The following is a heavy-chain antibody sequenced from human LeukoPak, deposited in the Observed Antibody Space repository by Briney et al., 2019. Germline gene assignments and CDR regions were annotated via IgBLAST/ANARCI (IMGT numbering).Heavy chain of an antibody. J-gene: IGHJ4*02. Sequence: GGSLRLSCAASGLTFSTYAMHWVRQAPGKGLEYVSAISSYGDNTYYANSVKGRFTIPRDNSKNTLYLQMGSLKAEDMAVNYCATEGHNWNHFDYWGQGTLVTVSS. CDR2: ISSYGDNT. V-gene: IGHV3-64*01. CDR1: GLTFSTYA. CDR3: ATEGHNWNHFDY. D-gene: IGHD1-1*01.